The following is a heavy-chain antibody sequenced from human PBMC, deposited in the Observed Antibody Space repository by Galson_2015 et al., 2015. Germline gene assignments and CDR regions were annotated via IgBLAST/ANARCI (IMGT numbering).Heavy chain of an antibody. CDR3: AKNLRIKIAAPEY. CDR1: GFTFSSYA. J-gene: IGHJ4*02. D-gene: IGHD2-15*01. CDR2: ISGGGGST. V-gene: IGHV3-23*01. Sequence: SLRLSCAASGFTFSSYAMSWVRQAPGKGLEWVSGISGGGGSTYYADSVKGRFTISRDNSKNTLYLQMNSLRAEDTAVYYCAKNLRIKIAAPEYWGQGTVVTVSS.